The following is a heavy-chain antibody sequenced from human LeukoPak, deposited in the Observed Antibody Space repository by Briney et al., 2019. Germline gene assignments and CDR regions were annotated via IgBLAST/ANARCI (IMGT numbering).Heavy chain of an antibody. Sequence: SETLSITCTFSGGSISNGGYYLRWLRQHPGEGLEWIGYVYYSGCTYYTPSLKSRVTISADTSKNQFSLKLTSVTAADTAVYYCARDYCSGGNCYGFNDWGQGTLVTVSS. J-gene: IGHJ4*02. V-gene: IGHV4-31*03. CDR1: GGSISNGGYY. D-gene: IGHD2-15*01. CDR2: VYYSGCT. CDR3: ARDYCSGGNCYGFND.